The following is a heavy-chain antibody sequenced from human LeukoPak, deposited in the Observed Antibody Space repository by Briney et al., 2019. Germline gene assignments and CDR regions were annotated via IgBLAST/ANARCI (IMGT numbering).Heavy chain of an antibody. J-gene: IGHJ4*02. CDR3: AREAARIAVAGIDY. CDR1: GYTFTSYG. Sequence: ASVKVSCKASGYTFTSYGISWVRQAPGQGLEWMGIINPSGGSTRYAQKFQGRVTMTRDTSTSTVYMELSSMRSEDTAVYYCAREAARIAVAGIDYWGQGTLVTVSS. V-gene: IGHV1-46*01. D-gene: IGHD6-19*01. CDR2: INPSGGST.